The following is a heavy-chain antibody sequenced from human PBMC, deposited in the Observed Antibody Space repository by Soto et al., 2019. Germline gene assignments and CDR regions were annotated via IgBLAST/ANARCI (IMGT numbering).Heavy chain of an antibody. V-gene: IGHV4-4*02. CDR3: ARGQRWGRAPKYYFDY. CDR2: ISHSGST. J-gene: IGHJ4*02. CDR1: GGYISSSNW. D-gene: IGHD3-16*01. Sequence: SETLSLTCAVSGGYISSSNWWSWVRQPPGKGLQWIGGISHSGSTNYNPSLKSRVTISADKSKNQFSLKLSSVTAADTAVYYCARGQRWGRAPKYYFDYWGQGTLVTVS.